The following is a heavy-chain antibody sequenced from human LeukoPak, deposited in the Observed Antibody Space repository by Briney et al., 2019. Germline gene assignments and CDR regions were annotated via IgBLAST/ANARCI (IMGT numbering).Heavy chain of an antibody. CDR1: GFTFSSYA. CDR2: ISGSGGST. CDR3: AKDLNRYCSSTSCPDAFDI. V-gene: IGHV3-23*01. D-gene: IGHD2-2*01. J-gene: IGHJ3*02. Sequence: GGSLRLSCAASGFTFSSYAMSWVRQAPGKGLEWVSAISGSGGSTYYADSVKGRFTISRDNSKNTLYLQMNSLRAEDTAVYYCAKDLNRYCSSTSCPDAFDIWGQGTMVTVSS.